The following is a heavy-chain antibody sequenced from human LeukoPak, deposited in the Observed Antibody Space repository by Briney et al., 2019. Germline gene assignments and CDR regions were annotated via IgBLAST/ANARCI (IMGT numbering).Heavy chain of an antibody. D-gene: IGHD3-3*01. CDR3: VTIPPFDY. V-gene: IGHV3-21*01. J-gene: IGHJ4*02. CDR2: ISSSSSYI. CDR1: GFTFSSYS. Sequence: PGGSLRLSCAPSGFTFSSYSMNWVRQAPGKGLEWVSSISSSSSYIYYADSVKGRFTLSRDNAKNSLYLQMNSLRAEDTAVYYCVTIPPFDYWGQGTLVTVSS.